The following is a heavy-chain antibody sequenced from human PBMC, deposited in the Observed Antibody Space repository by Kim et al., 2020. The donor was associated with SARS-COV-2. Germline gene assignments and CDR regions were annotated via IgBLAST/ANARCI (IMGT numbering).Heavy chain of an antibody. CDR3: ARDMVPNDRGVILHYYYGMDV. J-gene: IGHJ6*02. V-gene: IGHV1-46*01. D-gene: IGHD3-10*01. CDR2: INPSGGST. Sequence: ASVKVSCKASGYTFTSYYMHWVRQAPGQGLEWMGIINPSGGSTSYAQKFQGRVTMTRDTSTSTVFMELSSLRSEDTAVYYCARDMVPNDRGVILHYYYGMDVWGQGTTVTVSS. CDR1: GYTFTSYY.